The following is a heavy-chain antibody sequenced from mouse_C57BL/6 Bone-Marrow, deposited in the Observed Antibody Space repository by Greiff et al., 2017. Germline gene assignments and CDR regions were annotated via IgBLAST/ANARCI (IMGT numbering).Heavy chain of an antibody. J-gene: IGHJ1*03. CDR3: ARCPITTVVATPYWYFDV. CDR1: GYTFTSYG. Sequence: QAQLQQSGAELARPGASVKLSCKASGYTFTSYGISWVKQRTGQGLEWIGEIYPRSGNTYYNEKFKGKATLTADKSSSTAYMELRSLTSEDSAVYFCARCPITTVVATPYWYFDVWGTGTTVTVSS. D-gene: IGHD1-1*01. CDR2: IYPRSGNT. V-gene: IGHV1-81*01.